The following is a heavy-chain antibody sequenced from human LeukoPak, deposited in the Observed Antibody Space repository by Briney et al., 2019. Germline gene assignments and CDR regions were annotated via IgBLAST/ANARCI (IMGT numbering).Heavy chain of an antibody. CDR1: GFTFSSYG. CDR2: IWYDGSNK. D-gene: IGHD3-9*01. J-gene: IGHJ4*02. Sequence: GRSLRLSSAASGFTFSSYGMHWVRQAPGTGLEWVAVIWYDGSNKYYADSVKGRFTISRDNSKNTLYLQMNSLRAEDTAVYYCARGFDWLLLGPFDYWGQGTLVTVSS. V-gene: IGHV3-33*01. CDR3: ARGFDWLLLGPFDY.